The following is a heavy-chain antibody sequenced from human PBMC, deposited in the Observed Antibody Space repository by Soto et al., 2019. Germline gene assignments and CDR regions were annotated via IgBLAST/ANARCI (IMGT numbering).Heavy chain of an antibody. J-gene: IGHJ6*02. D-gene: IGHD3-16*01. CDR1: GGSISSYY. V-gene: IGHV4-59*01. CDR2: IYYSGST. Sequence: PSETLSLTCTVSGGSISSYYWSWIRQPPGKGLEWIGYIYYSGSTNYNPSLKSRVTISVDTSKNQFSLKLSSVTAADTAVYYCARTQAGNYGYYYYGMDVWGQGTTVTVSS. CDR3: ARTQAGNYGYYYYGMDV.